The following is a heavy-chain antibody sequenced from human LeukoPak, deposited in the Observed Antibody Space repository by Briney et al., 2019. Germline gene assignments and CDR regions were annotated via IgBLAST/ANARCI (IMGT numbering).Heavy chain of an antibody. J-gene: IGHJ4*02. CDR2: IYTSGST. CDR3: AREVLATVTTFWFDL. V-gene: IGHV4-61*02. D-gene: IGHD4-17*01. Sequence: SQTLSLTCTVSGGSISSGSYYWSWIRQPAGKGLEWIGRIYTSGSTNYNPSLKSRVTISVDTSNNQFSLKLSSVTAADAAVYYCAREVLATVTTFWFDLWGQGTLVTVSS. CDR1: GGSISSGSYY.